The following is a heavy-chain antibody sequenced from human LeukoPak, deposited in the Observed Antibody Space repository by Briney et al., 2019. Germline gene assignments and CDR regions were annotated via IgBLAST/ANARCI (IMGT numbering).Heavy chain of an antibody. D-gene: IGHD3-9*01. CDR3: ARLDAAFDY. J-gene: IGHJ4*02. Sequence: PSETLSLTCAVSGYSISSSNWWGWIRPPPGEGLEWIGYIYYSGSTNYNPSLKSRVTMSVDTSKNQFSLKVRFVTALDTAVYYCARLDAAFDYWGQGTLVTVSS. CDR1: GYSISSSNW. CDR2: IYYSGST. V-gene: IGHV4-28*06.